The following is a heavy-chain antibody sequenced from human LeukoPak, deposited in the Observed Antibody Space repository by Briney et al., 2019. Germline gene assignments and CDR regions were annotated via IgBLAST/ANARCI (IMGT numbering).Heavy chain of an antibody. CDR3: VKDYYGPGSLLGGAFNI. CDR1: GFTFSSFG. D-gene: IGHD3-10*01. CDR2: ISRNGGST. J-gene: IGHJ3*02. V-gene: IGHV3-64D*06. Sequence: GGSLRLSCSASGFTFSSFGMYWVRQAPGKGLEYVSAISRNGGSTYYADSVKGRFIISRDNSKNTLFLQMSSLRAEDTAVYYCVKDYYGPGSLLGGAFNIWGQGTLVTVSS.